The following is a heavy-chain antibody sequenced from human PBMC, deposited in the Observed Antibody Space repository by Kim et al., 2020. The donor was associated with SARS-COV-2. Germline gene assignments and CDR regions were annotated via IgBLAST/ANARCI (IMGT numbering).Heavy chain of an antibody. Sequence: SVKVSCKASGGTFSSYAISWVRQAPGQGLEWMGGIIPIFGTANYAQKFQGRVTITADESTSTAYMELSSLRSEDTAVYYFAGVVAGPLLYFDYWGQGTLVTVSS. CDR3: AGVVAGPLLYFDY. V-gene: IGHV1-69*13. D-gene: IGHD1-26*01. CDR2: IIPIFGTA. CDR1: GGTFSSYA. J-gene: IGHJ4*02.